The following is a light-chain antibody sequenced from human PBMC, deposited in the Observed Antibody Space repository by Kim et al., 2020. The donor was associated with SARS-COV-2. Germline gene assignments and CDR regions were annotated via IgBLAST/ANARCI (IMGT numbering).Light chain of an antibody. V-gene: IGLV3-1*01. CDR2: QDN. Sequence: SYELTQPPSVSVSLGQTASITCAGDKFGGKYVYWYQQKPGQAPVLVIYQDNNRPSGIPERFSGSNSGNAATLNISRVQAVDEADYYCQVWDSSTVVFGGGTKLTVL. CDR1: KFGGKY. J-gene: IGLJ2*01. CDR3: QVWDSSTVV.